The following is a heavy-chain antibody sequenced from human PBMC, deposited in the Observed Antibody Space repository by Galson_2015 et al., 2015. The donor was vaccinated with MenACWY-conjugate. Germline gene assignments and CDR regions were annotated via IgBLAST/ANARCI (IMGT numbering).Heavy chain of an antibody. CDR1: GFTFSTFW. J-gene: IGHJ5*02. D-gene: IGHD2-21*02. CDR3: ARDVTWVTIDP. V-gene: IGHV3-7*03. Sequence: SLRLPCAASGFTFSTFWMAWVRQAPGRGLEWVGNINQDGSVQNYVDSMKGRFTISRDNVKNSLYLQMNSLRAEETAIYYCARDVTWVTIDPWGQGTLVTVSS. CDR2: INQDGSVQ.